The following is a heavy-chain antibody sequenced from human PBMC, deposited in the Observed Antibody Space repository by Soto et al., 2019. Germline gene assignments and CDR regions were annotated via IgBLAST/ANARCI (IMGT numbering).Heavy chain of an antibody. CDR2: IKSKSDGETT. D-gene: IGHD3-3*02. CDR1: GFAFSSAW. J-gene: IGHJ4*02. V-gene: IGHV3-15*01. CDR3: THLYFDY. Sequence: EVQLVESGGGLVKPGGSLRLSCAASGFAFSSAWMTWVRQAPGKELEWVGRIKSKSDGETTDYAAPVKGRFTISRDDSKNTLYLQMNSLKTEDTAVYYCTHLYFDYSGQGTLVTVSS.